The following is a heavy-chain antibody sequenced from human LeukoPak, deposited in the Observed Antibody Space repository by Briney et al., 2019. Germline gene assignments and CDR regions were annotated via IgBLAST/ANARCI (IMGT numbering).Heavy chain of an antibody. V-gene: IGHV3-7*01. CDR1: GFTFSSYS. CDR3: ARAPHAGWFDP. J-gene: IGHJ5*02. CDR2: IKQDGSEK. Sequence: PGGSLRLSCAASGFTFSSYSMSWVRQAPGKGLEWVANIKQDGSEKYYVDSVKGRFTISRDNAKNSLYLQMNSLRAEDTAVYYCARAPHAGWFDPWGQGTPVTVSS.